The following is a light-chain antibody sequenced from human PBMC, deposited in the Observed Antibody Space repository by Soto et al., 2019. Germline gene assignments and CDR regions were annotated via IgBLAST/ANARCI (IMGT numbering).Light chain of an antibody. CDR1: QSVSSSY. CDR3: QQYSSSSYT. V-gene: IGKV3-20*01. Sequence: EIVLTQSPGTLSLSPGERATLSCRASQSVSSSYLAWHQQKPGQAPRLLIYGASSRATGIPDRVSGSGSGTDFTLTISRLEPEDFAVYYCQQYSSSSYTFGQGTKLEIK. J-gene: IGKJ2*01. CDR2: GAS.